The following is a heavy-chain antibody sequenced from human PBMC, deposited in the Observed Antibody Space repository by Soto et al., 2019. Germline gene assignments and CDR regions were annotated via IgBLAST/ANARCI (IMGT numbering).Heavy chain of an antibody. Sequence: PLSLTCTVSGVSIRSDDYSWNWIRQRPGKGLERIGNIYYRGNTNYNPSLKSRIIMSMDMSKNHFSRKLTSVTAAGTAVYYCAIGWEYYGMDVWGQRTTVAAP. CDR3: AIGWEYYGMDV. CDR2: IYYRGNT. J-gene: IGHJ6*02. V-gene: IGHV4-31*03. CDR1: GVSIRSDDYS. D-gene: IGHD1-26*01.